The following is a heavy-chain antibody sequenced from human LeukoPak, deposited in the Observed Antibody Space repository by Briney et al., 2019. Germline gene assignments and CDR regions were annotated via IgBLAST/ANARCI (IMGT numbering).Heavy chain of an antibody. J-gene: IGHJ4*02. D-gene: IGHD2-15*01. CDR1: GFTLSSYW. Sequence: GGSLRLSCAASGFTLSSYWMHWVRQAPGKGLVWVSRIESDGSSTSYADSVKGRFTISRDNAKNTLYLQMNSLRAEDTAVYYCAGYCSGCCYSSYSIDHWGPGTLVTVSS. V-gene: IGHV3-74*01. CDR2: IESDGSST. CDR3: AGYCSGCCYSSYSIDH.